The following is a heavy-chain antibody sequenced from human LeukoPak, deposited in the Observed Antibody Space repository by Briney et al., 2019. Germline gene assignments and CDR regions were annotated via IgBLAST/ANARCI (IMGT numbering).Heavy chain of an antibody. V-gene: IGHV1-2*02. CDR1: RYIFTGYY. CDR3: ASSSVGALGY. D-gene: IGHD1-26*01. Sequence: GASVKVSCKGSRYIFTGYYIHWVRQAPGQGLEWMGWINPNSGGTNYAQKFQGRVTMTRDTFISTVYMELSRLRSDDTAVYYCASSSVGALGYWGQGTLVTVSS. J-gene: IGHJ4*02. CDR2: INPNSGGT.